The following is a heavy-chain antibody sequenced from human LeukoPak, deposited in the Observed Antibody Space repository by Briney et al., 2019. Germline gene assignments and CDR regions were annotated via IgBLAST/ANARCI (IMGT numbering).Heavy chain of an antibody. V-gene: IGHV3-74*01. J-gene: IGHJ4*02. CDR1: GLTFSSHW. CDR2: ITSDGSST. Sequence: GGSLRLSCAASGLTFSSHWMHWVRQAPGKGLVWVSRITSDGSSTTYADSVKGRFTISRDNAKNMLYLQVNSLRAEDTAVYYCAKESGLSPIAAASRTADYWGQGTLVTVSS. D-gene: IGHD6-13*01. CDR3: AKESGLSPIAAASRTADY.